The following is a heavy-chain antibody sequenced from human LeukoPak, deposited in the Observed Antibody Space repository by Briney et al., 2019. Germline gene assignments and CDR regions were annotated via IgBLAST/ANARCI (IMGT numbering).Heavy chain of an antibody. J-gene: IGHJ4*02. CDR1: GYTFTSNG. CDR3: AREKVDTAMVTFSY. Sequence: ASVKVSCKASGYTFTSNGISWVRQAPGQGLEWMGWISAYNGNTNYAQKLQGRVTMTTDTSTSTAYMELSSLRSEDTAVYYCAREKVDTAMVTFSYWGQGTLVTVSS. D-gene: IGHD5-18*01. V-gene: IGHV1-18*01. CDR2: ISAYNGNT.